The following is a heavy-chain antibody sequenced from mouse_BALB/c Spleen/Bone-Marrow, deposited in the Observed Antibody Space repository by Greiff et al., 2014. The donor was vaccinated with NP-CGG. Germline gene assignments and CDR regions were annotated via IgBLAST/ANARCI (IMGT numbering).Heavy chain of an antibody. CDR3: ARGNYYGNLDY. V-gene: IGHV4-1*02. Sequence: LVESGGSLKLSCAASGFDFRRFWMSWVRQAPGKGLQWIGEINPNSRTINYTPSLKAKFIISRDNAKNTLYLQMSKVRSEDTALYYCARGNYYGNLDYWGQGTTLTVSS. D-gene: IGHD2-1*01. CDR2: INPNSRTI. CDR1: GFDFRRFW. J-gene: IGHJ2*01.